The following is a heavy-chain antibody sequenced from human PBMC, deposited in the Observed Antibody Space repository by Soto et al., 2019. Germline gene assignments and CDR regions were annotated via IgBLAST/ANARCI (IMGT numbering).Heavy chain of an antibody. J-gene: IGHJ5*02. CDR1: GGTFSSYA. CDR2: IIPIFGTA. V-gene: IGHV1-69*12. CDR3: ARPTRFYYDSSGQSAWFDP. Sequence: QVQLVQSGAEVKKPGSSVKVSCKASGGTFSSYAISWMRQAPGQGLEWMGGIIPIFGTANYAQKFQGRVTISADQSTTTAYMELSSLRSEDTAVYYCARPTRFYYDSSGQSAWFDPWGHGTLVTVSS. D-gene: IGHD3-22*01.